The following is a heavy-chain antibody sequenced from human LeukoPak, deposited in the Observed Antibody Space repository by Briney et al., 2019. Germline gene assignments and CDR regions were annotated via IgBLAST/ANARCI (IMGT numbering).Heavy chain of an antibody. CDR3: ARDRTTRGRMGY. Sequence: PSETLSLTCTVSGYAISSGFYWGWIRQPPGKGLEWIGAIHHSGGTYYNPSLKSRVTISIDTSKNHFSLKLSSVTAADTAVYYCARDRTTRGRMGYWGQGTLVTVSS. J-gene: IGHJ4*02. CDR2: IHHSGGT. D-gene: IGHD1-14*01. V-gene: IGHV4-38-2*02. CDR1: GYAISSGFY.